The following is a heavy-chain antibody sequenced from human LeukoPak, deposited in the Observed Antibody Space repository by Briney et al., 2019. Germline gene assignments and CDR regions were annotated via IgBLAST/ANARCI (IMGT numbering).Heavy chain of an antibody. Sequence: GALRLSCAASGFTFSSYGMHWVRQAPGKGLEWVAFIRYDGSNKYYADSVKGRFTISRDNSKNTLYLQMNSLRAEDTAVYYCAKDVYYYDSSGYYNYWGQGTLVAVSS. CDR1: GFTFSSYG. J-gene: IGHJ4*02. V-gene: IGHV3-30*02. CDR3: AKDVYYYDSSGYYNY. CDR2: IRYDGSNK. D-gene: IGHD3-22*01.